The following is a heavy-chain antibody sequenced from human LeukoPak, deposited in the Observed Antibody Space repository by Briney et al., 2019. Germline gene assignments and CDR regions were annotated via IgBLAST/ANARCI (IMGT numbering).Heavy chain of an antibody. CDR3: AKDQNNVGFGELTLAFDI. V-gene: IGHV3-30*02. J-gene: IGHJ3*02. CDR1: GFTFSSYG. CDR2: IRYDGSNK. Sequence: GGSLRLSCAASGFTFSSYGMHWVRQAPGKGLEWVAFIRYDGSNKYYADSVKGRFTISRDNSKNTLYLQMNSLRAEDTAVYYCAKDQNNVGFGELTLAFDIWGQGTMVTVSS. D-gene: IGHD3-10*01.